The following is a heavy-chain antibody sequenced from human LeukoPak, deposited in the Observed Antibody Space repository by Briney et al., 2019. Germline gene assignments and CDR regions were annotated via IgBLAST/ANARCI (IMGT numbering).Heavy chain of an antibody. CDR3: ARQDMDYGDYAEEFGYYYYGMDV. J-gene: IGHJ6*02. D-gene: IGHD4-17*01. Sequence: GASVKVSCKASGATFSSYAISWERQAPGQGLGWMGGFITIFGTANYAQKFQGRVTITADESTSTAYMELSSLRSEDTAVYYCARQDMDYGDYAEEFGYYYYGMDVWGQGTTVTVSS. CDR2: FITIFGTA. CDR1: GATFSSYA. V-gene: IGHV1-69*13.